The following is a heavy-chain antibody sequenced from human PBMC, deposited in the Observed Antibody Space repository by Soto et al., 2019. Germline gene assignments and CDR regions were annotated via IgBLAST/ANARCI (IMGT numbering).Heavy chain of an antibody. CDR3: ARESAAGTLNWFDP. V-gene: IGHV4-34*01. D-gene: IGHD6-13*01. CDR2: INHSGST. Sequence: SETLSLTCAVYGGSFSGYYWSWIRQPPGKGLEWIGEINHSGSTDYNPSLKSRVTISVDTSKNQFSLKLSSVTAADTAVYYCARESAAGTLNWFDPWGQGTLVTVSS. CDR1: GGSFSGYY. J-gene: IGHJ5*02.